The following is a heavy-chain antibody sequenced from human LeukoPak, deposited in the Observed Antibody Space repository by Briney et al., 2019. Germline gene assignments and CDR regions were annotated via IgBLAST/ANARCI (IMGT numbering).Heavy chain of an antibody. CDR2: ISWNSGSL. Sequence: TGRSLRRYCSASGFTCDDYAMHWVPQAPGKGLVWVSGISWNSGSLGYAVSVKGRFTISRDNAKNSLYLQMNSLRAEDMALYYCAKDRYSSGWYYFDYWGQGTLVTVSS. CDR1: GFTCDDYA. J-gene: IGHJ4*02. D-gene: IGHD6-19*01. V-gene: IGHV3-9*03. CDR3: AKDRYSSGWYYFDY.